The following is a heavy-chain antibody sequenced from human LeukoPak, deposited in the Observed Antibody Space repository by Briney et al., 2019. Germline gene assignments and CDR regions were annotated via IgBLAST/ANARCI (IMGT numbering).Heavy chain of an antibody. Sequence: VGSLRLSCAASGFTFSSYWMSWVRQAPGKGLEWVANIKQDGSEKYYVDSVKGRFTISRDNAKNSLYLQMNSLRAEDTAVYYCARTIFGVIFDYWGQGTLVTVSS. D-gene: IGHD3-3*01. V-gene: IGHV3-7*01. J-gene: IGHJ4*02. CDR2: IKQDGSEK. CDR3: ARTIFGVIFDY. CDR1: GFTFSSYW.